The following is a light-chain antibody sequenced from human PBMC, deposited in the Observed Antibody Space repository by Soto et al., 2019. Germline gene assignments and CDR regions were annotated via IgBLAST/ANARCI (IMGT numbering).Light chain of an antibody. CDR2: GAS. CDR1: HSVNSH. J-gene: IGKJ5*01. CDR3: QQYKNWPL. V-gene: IGKV3-15*01. Sequence: EIVLTPSPATFSVSPGERVTLSCRTSHSVNSHVAWYQQKPGQAPRLLLYGASTRATGIPVRFSGSGFGTEFTLTISSLQSEDFAVYYCQQYKNWPLFGQGTRLEI.